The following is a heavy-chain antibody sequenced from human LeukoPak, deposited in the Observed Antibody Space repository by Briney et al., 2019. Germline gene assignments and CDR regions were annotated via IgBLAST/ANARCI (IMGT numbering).Heavy chain of an antibody. CDR2: INPNSGGT. J-gene: IGHJ6*01. V-gene: IGHV1-2*02. CDR3: GRGSGYFAWLSPYYYYCMDV. CDR1: GYTFTGYY. D-gene: IGHD3-9*01. Sequence: ASVKVSCKASGYTFTGYYMHWVRQAPGQGLEWMGWINPNSGGTNYAQKFQGRVTMTRDTSISTAYMELSRLRSDDTAVYYCGRGSGYFAWLSPYYYYCMDVGGQGTTVTVSS.